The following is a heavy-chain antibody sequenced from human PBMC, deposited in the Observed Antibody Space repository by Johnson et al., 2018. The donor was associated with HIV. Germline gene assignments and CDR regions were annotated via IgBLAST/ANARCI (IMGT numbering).Heavy chain of an antibody. V-gene: IGHV3-66*01. CDR3: ARERPGYGGHDAFDI. Sequence: VQLVESGGGLVQPGGSLRLSCAASGFTVSSNYMSWVRQALGKGLEWVSVIYSGGSTYYADSVKGRFTISRDNSKNTLYLQMNSLRAEETAVYHCARERPGYGGHDAFDIWGQGTMVTVSS. J-gene: IGHJ3*02. CDR1: GFTVSSNY. D-gene: IGHD4-23*01. CDR2: IYSGGST.